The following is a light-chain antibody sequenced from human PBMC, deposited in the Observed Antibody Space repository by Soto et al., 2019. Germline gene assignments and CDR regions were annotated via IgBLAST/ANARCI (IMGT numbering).Light chain of an antibody. CDR2: VAS. CDR1: QSVSSN. Sequence: EIVMTQSPATLSVSPGARATLSCRASQSVSSNLAWYQKKPGQTPKLLIYVASTRATGIPARFSGSGSGTEFTLTISSLQSEYFAVYYCQQYNALPLTFGGGTKVEFK. J-gene: IGKJ4*01. V-gene: IGKV3-15*01. CDR3: QQYNALPLT.